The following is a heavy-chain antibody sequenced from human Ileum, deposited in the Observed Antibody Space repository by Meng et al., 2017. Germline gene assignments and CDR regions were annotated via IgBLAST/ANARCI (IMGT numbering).Heavy chain of an antibody. CDR2: IYYSGTI. CDR3: ARDRFSSGSSNWFDP. J-gene: IGHJ5*02. Sequence: VQLPESGPGLVKPSQTLSLTCTVSGVSISRGFYHWNWIRQHPGKGLEWIGSIYYSGTIYYNPSLKSRVTISLDTSKNQFSLNLSSVTAADTAVYYCARDRFSSGSSNWFDPWGQGTLVTVSS. CDR1: GVSISRGFYH. D-gene: IGHD3-10*01. V-gene: IGHV4-31*03.